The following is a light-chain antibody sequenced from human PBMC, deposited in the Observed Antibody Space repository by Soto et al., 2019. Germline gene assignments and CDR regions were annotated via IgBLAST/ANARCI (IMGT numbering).Light chain of an antibody. J-gene: IGKJ1*01. CDR3: QQYNNWWT. V-gene: IGKV3-15*01. Sequence: EIVMTQCPATLSVSPGERATLSCRASQSLSSNLAWYQQKPGQAPRLLIYGASTRATGVPARFSGSGSGTEFTLTISSLQSEDFAVYYCQQYNNWWTFGQGTKVEI. CDR1: QSLSSN. CDR2: GAS.